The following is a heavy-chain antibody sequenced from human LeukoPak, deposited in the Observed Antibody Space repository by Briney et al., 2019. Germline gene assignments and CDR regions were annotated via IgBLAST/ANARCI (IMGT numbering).Heavy chain of an antibody. D-gene: IGHD5-18*01. Sequence: PSETLSLTCTVSGGSISRYYWSWIRQPPGKGLEWIGYIYYDGGTNYNPSPKSRVTISLDTSKNQFSLKLSSVTAADTAVYYCARPGVGSGRYGAFDIWGQGTMVTVYS. CDR2: IYYDGGT. J-gene: IGHJ3*02. CDR1: GGSISRYY. V-gene: IGHV4-59*08. CDR3: ARPGVGSGRYGAFDI.